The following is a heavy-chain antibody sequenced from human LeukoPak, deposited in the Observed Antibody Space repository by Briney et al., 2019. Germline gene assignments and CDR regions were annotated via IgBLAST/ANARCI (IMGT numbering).Heavy chain of an antibody. D-gene: IGHD6-13*01. Sequence: GGSLRLSCAASGXTVSNNYMNWVRQAPGKGLEWVSVIYSGGSTYYADSVQGRFTISRDNSKNTLYLQMNSLRAEDTAVYYCARGQRAAAGFDSWGQGTLVTVSS. CDR3: ARGQRAAAGFDS. V-gene: IGHV3-53*01. CDR1: GXTVSNNY. J-gene: IGHJ4*02. CDR2: IYSGGST.